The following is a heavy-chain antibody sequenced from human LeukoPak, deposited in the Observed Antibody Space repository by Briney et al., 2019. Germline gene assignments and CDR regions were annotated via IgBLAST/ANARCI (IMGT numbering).Heavy chain of an antibody. D-gene: IGHD3-16*02. CDR3: AKDKDDYVWGSYRPTFDY. J-gene: IGHJ4*02. CDR1: GFTFDDYA. Sequence: GGSLRLSRAASGFTFDDYAMHWVRQAPGKGLEWVSLISGDGGSTYYADSVKGRFTISRDNSKNSLYLQMNSLRTEDTALYYCAKDKDDYVWGSYRPTFDYWGQGTLVTVSS. CDR2: ISGDGGST. V-gene: IGHV3-43*02.